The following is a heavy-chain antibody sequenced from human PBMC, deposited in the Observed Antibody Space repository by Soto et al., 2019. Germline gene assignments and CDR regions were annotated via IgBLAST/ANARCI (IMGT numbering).Heavy chain of an antibody. CDR3: ARAGTGWTGGDH. CDR2: LWRDGSKV. V-gene: IGHV3-33*01. CDR1: GFTFSDYD. J-gene: IGHJ4*02. Sequence: QVQLVESGGVVVQPGRSLRLSCAASGFTFSDYDMHWVRQAPGKRLEWVAVLWRDGSKVYYADSVKGRFTISRDNSTNTLYLEMNSRRVEDTAVYDCARAGTGWTGGDHWGQGTLVTVSS. D-gene: IGHD6-19*01.